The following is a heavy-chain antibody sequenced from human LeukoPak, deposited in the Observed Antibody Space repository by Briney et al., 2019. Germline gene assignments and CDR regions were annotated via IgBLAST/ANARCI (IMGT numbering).Heavy chain of an antibody. V-gene: IGHV3-71*01. Sequence: PGGSLRLSCAASGFTFSDYYMSWIRQAPGKGLEWVGFIRSKAYGGTTEYAASVKGRFTISRDDSKSIAYLQMNSLKTEDTAVYYCARDPSSGYGYARGQGTLVTVSS. CDR3: ARDPSSGYGYA. CDR2: IRSKAYGGTT. CDR1: GFTFSDYY. D-gene: IGHD5-18*01. J-gene: IGHJ4*02.